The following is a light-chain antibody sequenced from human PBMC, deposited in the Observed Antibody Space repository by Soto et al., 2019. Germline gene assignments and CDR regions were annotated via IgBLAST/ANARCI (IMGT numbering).Light chain of an antibody. V-gene: IGLV1-51*01. Sequence: QSVLTQPPSVSAAPGQKVTISCSGSSSNIGSNYVSWYQQFPGTAPRLLIYDNDKRPSGIPDRFSGSKSGTSATLGISGLQTGDEAEYYCAEVDTRRVWLFGGGTKVTVL. CDR2: DND. CDR3: AEVDTRRVWL. J-gene: IGLJ3*02. CDR1: SSNIGSNY.